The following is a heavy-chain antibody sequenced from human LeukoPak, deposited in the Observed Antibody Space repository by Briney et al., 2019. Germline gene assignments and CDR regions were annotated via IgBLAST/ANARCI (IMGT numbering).Heavy chain of an antibody. Sequence: PGGSLRLSCAASGFTFSSYGMHWVRQAPGKGLEWVSAISGSGGSIYYADSVKGRFTISRDNAKNSLYLQMNSLRAEDTAVYYCARDGYYYDSSGYSQEYYYYYMDVWGKGTTVTVSS. D-gene: IGHD3-22*01. V-gene: IGHV3-21*01. CDR3: ARDGYYYDSSGYSQEYYYYYMDV. CDR1: GFTFSSYG. J-gene: IGHJ6*03. CDR2: ISGSGGSI.